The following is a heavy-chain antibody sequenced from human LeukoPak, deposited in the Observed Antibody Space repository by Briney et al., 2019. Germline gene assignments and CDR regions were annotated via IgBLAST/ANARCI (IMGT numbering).Heavy chain of an antibody. J-gene: IGHJ4*02. CDR1: GFTFSSYE. CDR3: ARVRRETEYSSSWYFDY. V-gene: IGHV3-48*03. Sequence: GGSLSLFCAASGFTFSSYEMNWVREAPGKGLEWVSYISSSGNTIYYADSVKGRFTISRDNAKNSLYLQMNSLRAEDTAVYYCARVRRETEYSSSWYFDYWGQGTLVTVSS. CDR2: ISSSGNTI. D-gene: IGHD6-13*01.